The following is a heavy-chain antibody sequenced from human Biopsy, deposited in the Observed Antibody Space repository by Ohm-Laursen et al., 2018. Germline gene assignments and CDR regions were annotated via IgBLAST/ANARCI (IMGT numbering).Heavy chain of an antibody. J-gene: IGHJ6*02. D-gene: IGHD3-22*01. CDR3: VRGVDYYDPYHYYALDV. Sequence: GTLSLTWAVYGESFNGYYWSWIRQTPGKGLEWIGEINHNGRTNYNPSLKSRVTISVDTSKNQFSLKVRSVTAADTAVYYCVRGVDYYDPYHYYALDVWGQGTTVTVSS. CDR1: GESFNGYY. V-gene: IGHV4-34*01. CDR2: INHNGRT.